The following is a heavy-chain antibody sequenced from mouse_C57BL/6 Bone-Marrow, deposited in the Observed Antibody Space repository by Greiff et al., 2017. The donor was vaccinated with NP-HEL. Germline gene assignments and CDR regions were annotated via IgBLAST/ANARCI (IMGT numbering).Heavy chain of an antibody. Sequence: VQLQQSGPELVKPGASVKISCKASGYSFTDYNMNWVKQSNGKSLEWIGVINPNYGTTSYNQKFKGKATLPVDQSSTTAYMQLNSLTSEDSDVYDFSISTNGSSCWDAMDYWGQGTTVTVSS. CDR3: SISTNGSSCWDAMDY. CDR2: INPNYGTT. V-gene: IGHV1-39*01. CDR1: GYSFTDYN. J-gene: IGHJ4*01. D-gene: IGHD1-1*01.